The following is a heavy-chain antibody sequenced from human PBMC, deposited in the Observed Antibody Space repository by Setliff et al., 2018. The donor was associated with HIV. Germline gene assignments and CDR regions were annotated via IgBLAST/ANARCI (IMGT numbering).Heavy chain of an antibody. CDR3: ARDGYYDSSGYSAFDI. CDR1: GYTFTDYY. V-gene: IGHV1-2*06. J-gene: IGHJ3*02. Sequence: ASVKASCKASGYTFTDYYIHWVRQAPGQGLEWMGRINPNNGGTNYAQKFQGRVTMTRDTSISTAYMELSRLRSDDTAVYYCARDGYYDSSGYSAFDIWGQGTMVTVSS. CDR2: INPNNGGT. D-gene: IGHD3-22*01.